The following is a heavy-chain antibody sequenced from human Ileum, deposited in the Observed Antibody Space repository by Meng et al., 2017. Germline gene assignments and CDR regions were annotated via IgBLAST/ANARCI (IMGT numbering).Heavy chain of an antibody. D-gene: IGHD1-26*01. CDR1: GYTFISYD. CDR3: ARGQGSGSYYVWFDP. J-gene: IGHJ5*02. Sequence: GQVVQAGAEGKKAGALVKVSCKASGYTFISYDNNWVRQATGQGLEWMGWMNPNSGNTGYAQKFQGRVTMTRNTSISTAYMELSSLRSEDTAVYYCARGQGSGSYYVWFDPWGQGTLVTVSS. CDR2: MNPNSGNT. V-gene: IGHV1-8*01.